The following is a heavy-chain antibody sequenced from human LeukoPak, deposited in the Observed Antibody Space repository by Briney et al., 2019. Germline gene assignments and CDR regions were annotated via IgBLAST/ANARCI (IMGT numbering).Heavy chain of an antibody. V-gene: IGHV4-59*12. D-gene: IGHD3-22*01. Sequence: PLGTLSLSCTVSRGSLCRSYWSWVRQPPGKGLEWGGYIYYSGGINDNPSLKSRVTISVDTSKNQFSQKLSSVTAADTAVYYCARSPRSDNYYDSRWNDYDRDVWGEGTTVTVSS. CDR1: RGSLCRSY. J-gene: IGHJ6*03. CDR2: IYYSGGI. CDR3: ARSPRSDNYYDSRWNDYDRDV.